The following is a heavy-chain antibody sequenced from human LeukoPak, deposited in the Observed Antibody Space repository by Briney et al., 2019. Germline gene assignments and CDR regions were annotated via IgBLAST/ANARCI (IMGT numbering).Heavy chain of an antibody. CDR2: INPNSGDT. CDR1: GYTFTGYY. Sequence: ASVKVSCKASGYTFTGYYMHWVRQAPGQGPEWMGWINPNSGDTNYAQKFQGRVTMTRDTSISTAYMELSRLRSDDTAVYYCATVGIVDTAMITYFDYWGQGTLVTVSS. CDR3: ATVGIVDTAMITYFDY. V-gene: IGHV1-2*02. J-gene: IGHJ4*02. D-gene: IGHD5-18*01.